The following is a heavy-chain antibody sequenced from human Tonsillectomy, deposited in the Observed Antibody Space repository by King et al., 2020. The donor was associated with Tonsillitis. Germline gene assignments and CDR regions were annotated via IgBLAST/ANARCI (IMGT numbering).Heavy chain of an antibody. V-gene: IGHV3-48*02. Sequence: VQLVESGGGLVQPGGSLRLSCATSGFSFSSYGMNWVRQAPGKGLEWRSYINEGSSFIYYADSVKGRFTISRDNAKNSLYLQMSSLRDEDAAVYYCARDGARLARGSALDIWGQGTMVTVSS. CDR2: INEGSSFI. D-gene: IGHD4/OR15-4a*01. CDR3: ARDGARLARGSALDI. J-gene: IGHJ3*02. CDR1: GFSFSSYG.